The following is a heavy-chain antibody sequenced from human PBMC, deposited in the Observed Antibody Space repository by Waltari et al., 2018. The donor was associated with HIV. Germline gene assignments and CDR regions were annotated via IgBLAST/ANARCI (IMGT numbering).Heavy chain of an antibody. V-gene: IGHV1-2*02. J-gene: IGHJ5*02. CDR1: GYTFTGYY. CDR3: AREPGSFYDRGLDGYNP. CDR2: INPNSGGT. Sequence: QVQLVQSGAEVKKPGASVKVSCTASGYTFTGYYMHWVRQAPGQGLEWMGWINPNSGGTNYAQKFQGRVTMTRDTSISTAYMELSRLRSDDTAVYYCAREPGSFYDRGLDGYNPWGQGTLVTVSS. D-gene: IGHD1-26*01.